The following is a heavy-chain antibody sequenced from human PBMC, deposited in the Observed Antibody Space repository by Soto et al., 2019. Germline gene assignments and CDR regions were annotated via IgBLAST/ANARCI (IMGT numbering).Heavy chain of an antibody. CDR1: GFTFSSYS. Sequence: LRLSCAASGFTFSSYSMNWVRQAPGKGLEWVSYISSSSSTIYYADSVKGRFTISRDNAKNSLYLQMNSLRAEDTAVYYCARAPWFGELFYYYYYMDVWGKGTTVTVSS. CDR2: ISSSSSTI. V-gene: IGHV3-48*01. J-gene: IGHJ6*03. D-gene: IGHD3-10*01. CDR3: ARAPWFGELFYYYYYMDV.